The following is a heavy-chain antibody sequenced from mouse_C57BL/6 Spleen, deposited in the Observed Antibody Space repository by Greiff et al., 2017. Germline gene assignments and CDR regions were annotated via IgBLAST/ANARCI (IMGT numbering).Heavy chain of an antibody. CDR3: AREGSEDYAMDY. Sequence: QVQLKQPGAELVMPGASVKLSCKASGYTFTSYWMHWVKQRPGQGLEWIGEIDPSDSYTNYNQKFKGKSTLTVDKSSSTAYMQLSSLTSEDSAVYYCAREGSEDYAMDYWGQGTSVTVSS. CDR2: IDPSDSYT. V-gene: IGHV1-69*01. CDR1: GYTFTSYW. J-gene: IGHJ4*01.